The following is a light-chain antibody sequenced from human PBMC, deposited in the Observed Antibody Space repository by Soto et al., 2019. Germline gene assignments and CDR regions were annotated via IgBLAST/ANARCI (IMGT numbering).Light chain of an antibody. Sequence: VLTQSPGTLSLSPGERATLSCRASQSVSNNFLAWYQQIPGQAPRLLIYGASSRATGIPDRFSGSGSGTDFTLTISRLEPEDFAVYYCQQYGTSVITFGQGTRLEI. CDR2: GAS. CDR3: QQYGTSVIT. V-gene: IGKV3-20*01. CDR1: QSVSNNF. J-gene: IGKJ5*01.